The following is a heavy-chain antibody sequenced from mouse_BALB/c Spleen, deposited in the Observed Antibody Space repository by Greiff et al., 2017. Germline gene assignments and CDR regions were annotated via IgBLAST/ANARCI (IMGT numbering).Heavy chain of an antibody. CDR3: EISYGGYLYARVF. Sequence: EVQLQQSGPELVKPGASVKISCKASGYSFTGYFMNWVKQSHGKSLEWIGRINPYNGDTFYNQKFKGKATLTVDKSSSTAHMELLSLTSEDSAVYYCEISYGGYLYARVFGGQETSVTVSS. J-gene: IGHJ4*01. CDR2: INPYNGDT. CDR1: GYSFTGYF. V-gene: IGHV1-37*01. D-gene: IGHD2-3*01.